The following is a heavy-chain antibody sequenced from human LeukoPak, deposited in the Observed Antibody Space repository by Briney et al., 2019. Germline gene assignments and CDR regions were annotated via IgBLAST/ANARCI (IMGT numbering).Heavy chain of an antibody. CDR2: ISGSGGST. J-gene: IGHJ6*03. CDR1: GFTFSSYA. D-gene: IGHD1-26*01. Sequence: PGGSLRLSCAASGFTFSSYAMSWVRQAPGKGLEWVSAISGSGGSTYYADSVKGRFTISRDNSKNTLYLQMNSLRAEDTAVYYCARGSGSRNYYYYMDVWGKGTTVTVSS. CDR3: ARGSGSRNYYYYMDV. V-gene: IGHV3-23*01.